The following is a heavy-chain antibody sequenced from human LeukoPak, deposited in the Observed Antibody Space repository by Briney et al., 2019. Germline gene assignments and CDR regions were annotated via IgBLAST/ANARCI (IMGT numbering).Heavy chain of an antibody. CDR2: ISSTGSYI. D-gene: IGHD6-13*01. CDR3: AKPRGSSWYDAYFDY. CDR1: GFTFSSYS. J-gene: IGHJ4*02. Sequence: GGSLRLSCAASGFTFSSYSMNWVRQAPGKGLEWVSSISSTGSYIYYADSVKGRFTITRDNSKNTLYLQMNSLRAEDTAVYYCAKPRGSSWYDAYFDYWGQGTLVTVSS. V-gene: IGHV3-21*04.